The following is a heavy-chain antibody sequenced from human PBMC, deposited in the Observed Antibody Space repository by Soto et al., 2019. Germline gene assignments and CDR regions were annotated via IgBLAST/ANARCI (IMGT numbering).Heavy chain of an antibody. D-gene: IGHD4-17*01. J-gene: IGHJ5*02. CDR1: GGSISSSSYY. Sequence: PSETLSLTCTVSGGSISSSSYYWGWIRQPPGKGLEWIGSIYYSGSTYYNPSLKSRVTISVDTSKNQFSLKLSSVTAADTAVYYCARRDYGDYNNWFDPWGQGTLVTVSS. CDR3: ARRDYGDYNNWFDP. V-gene: IGHV4-39*01. CDR2: IYYSGST.